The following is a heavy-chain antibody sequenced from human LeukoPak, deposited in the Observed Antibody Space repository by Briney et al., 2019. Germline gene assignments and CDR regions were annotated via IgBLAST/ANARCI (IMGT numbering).Heavy chain of an antibody. CDR1: GFTFSSFA. D-gene: IGHD1-1*01. CDR2: ISGSGGST. V-gene: IGHV3-23*01. CDR3: AKDPNGYRTTGMGY. J-gene: IGHJ4*02. Sequence: GGSLRLSCAASGFTFSSFAMSWVRQAPGKGLEWVSAISGSGGSTYYADSVKGRFTISRDNSKNTLYLQMNSLRAEDTAVYYCAKDPNGYRTTGMGYWGQGTLVTVSS.